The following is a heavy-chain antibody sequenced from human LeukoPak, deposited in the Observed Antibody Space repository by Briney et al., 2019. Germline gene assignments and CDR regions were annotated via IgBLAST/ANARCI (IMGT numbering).Heavy chain of an antibody. Sequence: GGSLRLSCAASGFTFSSYWMSWVRQAPGKGLEGVANIKQDGSEKYYVDSVKGRFTISRDNAKNSLYLQMNSLRAEDTAVYYCARNTRSWYDYYYYYYMDVWGKGTTVTVSS. CDR3: ARNTRSWYDYYYYYYMDV. J-gene: IGHJ6*03. CDR1: GFTFSSYW. D-gene: IGHD2-15*01. CDR2: IKQDGSEK. V-gene: IGHV3-7*01.